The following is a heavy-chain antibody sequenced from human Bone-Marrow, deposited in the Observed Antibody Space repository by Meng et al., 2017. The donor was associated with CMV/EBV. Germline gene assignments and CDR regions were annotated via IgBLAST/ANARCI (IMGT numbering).Heavy chain of an antibody. CDR2: IGIYGADT. CDR3: ARGRQGDY. J-gene: IGHJ4*02. Sequence: GGSLRLSCVASGFTFSTYSMNWVRQAPGRGLEWVSGIGIYGADTYYADSVKGRFTISRDNSKSTLYLHMNSLRAEDTAVYYCARGRQGDYWGQGTLVTVSS. D-gene: IGHD6-6*01. CDR1: GFTFSTYS. V-gene: IGHV3-23*01.